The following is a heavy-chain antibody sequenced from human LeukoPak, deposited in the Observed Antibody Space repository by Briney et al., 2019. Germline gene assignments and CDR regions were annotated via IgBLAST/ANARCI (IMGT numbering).Heavy chain of an antibody. Sequence: SETLSLTCAVSGDSISSLYWSWIRQPPGKGLEWIGYIYYTGSTNYNPSLKSRVTMFVDMSKNQFSLRLSSVTAADTAVYYCARHRAYSSSSPFDYWGQGTLVTVSS. V-gene: IGHV4-59*08. D-gene: IGHD6-6*01. J-gene: IGHJ4*02. CDR3: ARHRAYSSSSPFDY. CDR2: IYYTGST. CDR1: GDSISSLY.